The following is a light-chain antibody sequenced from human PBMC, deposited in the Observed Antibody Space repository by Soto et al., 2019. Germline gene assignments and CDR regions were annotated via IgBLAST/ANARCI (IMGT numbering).Light chain of an antibody. V-gene: IGKV1-12*01. Sequence: DLQMTQSPSSVSASVGDRVTITCRASQGISNWLAWYQQKAGQAPKLLIYAASGLHSGVPSRFSGSGSGTDFTLTISSLQPEDFATYFCQQSDSFPHTFGRGTKLEI. CDR2: AAS. CDR3: QQSDSFPHT. CDR1: QGISNW. J-gene: IGKJ2*01.